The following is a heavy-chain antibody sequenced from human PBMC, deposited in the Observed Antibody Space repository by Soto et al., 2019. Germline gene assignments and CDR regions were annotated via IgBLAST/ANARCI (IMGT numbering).Heavy chain of an antibody. V-gene: IGHV1-69*01. CDR1: GGTFSSYA. D-gene: IGHD3-9*01. J-gene: IGHJ5*02. CDR3: ARNLRSERYFDRLANWFDP. CDR2: IIPIFGTA. Sequence: QVQLVQSGAEVKKPGSSVKVSCKASGGTFSSYAISWVRQAPGQGLEWMGGIIPIFGTANYAQKFQGRVTITADESTSTAYMELSSLRSEDTAVYYCARNLRSERYFDRLANWFDPWGHGTLVTVSS.